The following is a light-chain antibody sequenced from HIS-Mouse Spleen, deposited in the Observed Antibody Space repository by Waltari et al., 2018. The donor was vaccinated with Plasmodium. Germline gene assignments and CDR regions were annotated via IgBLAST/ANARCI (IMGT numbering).Light chain of an antibody. J-gene: IGKJ1*01. CDR2: KAS. Sequence: DIQMTQSPSTLSASVGDRVTITCRASQSISSWMAWYQQKPGKAPKLLIYKASSLGSGVPSRFSSSGSGTEFTLTISSLQPDDFATYYCQQYNSYSWTFGQGTKVEIK. V-gene: IGKV1-5*03. CDR1: QSISSW. CDR3: QQYNSYSWT.